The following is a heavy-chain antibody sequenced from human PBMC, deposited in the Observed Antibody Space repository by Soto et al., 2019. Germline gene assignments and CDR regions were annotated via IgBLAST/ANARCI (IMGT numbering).Heavy chain of an antibody. Sequence: PGGSLRLSCAASGFTFSSYGMHWVRQAPGKGLEWVAVIWYDGSNKYYADSVKGRFTISRDNPKNTLYLQMNSLRAEDTAVYYCARDLSGSSGRPLYGMDVWGQGTTVTVS. CDR3: ARDLSGSSGRPLYGMDV. CDR2: IWYDGSNK. D-gene: IGHD6-19*01. J-gene: IGHJ6*02. CDR1: GFTFSSYG. V-gene: IGHV3-33*01.